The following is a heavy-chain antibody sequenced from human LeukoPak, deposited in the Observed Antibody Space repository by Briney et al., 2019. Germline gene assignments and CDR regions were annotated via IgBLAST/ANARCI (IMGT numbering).Heavy chain of an antibody. J-gene: IGHJ4*02. CDR2: IFRGDSHT. V-gene: IGHV5-51*01. Sequence: GESLKISCKGPGHSFINYWIAWVRQMPGKGLEWIGIIFRGDSHTRYSPSFQGQVTISADMSIDTAYLQWSSLRASDTAMYYCARIAATWYGGSWGQGTLVFVSS. CDR1: GHSFINYW. CDR3: ARIAATWYGGS. D-gene: IGHD2-15*01.